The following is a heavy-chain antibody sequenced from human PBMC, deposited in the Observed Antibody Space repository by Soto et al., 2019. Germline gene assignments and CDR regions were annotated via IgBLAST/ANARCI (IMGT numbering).Heavy chain of an antibody. Sequence: QVQLVQSGAAVKKPGSSVKVSCKASGGTFSSYTISWVRQAPGQGLEWMGRIIPILGIANYAQKFQGRVTITADKSTSTADMELSSLRSEDTAVYVCGRDRGGGGDVDCWGQGTLVTVSS. CDR1: GGTFSSYT. CDR2: IIPILGIA. CDR3: GRDRGGGGDVDC. D-gene: IGHD2-21*02. J-gene: IGHJ4*02. V-gene: IGHV1-69*08.